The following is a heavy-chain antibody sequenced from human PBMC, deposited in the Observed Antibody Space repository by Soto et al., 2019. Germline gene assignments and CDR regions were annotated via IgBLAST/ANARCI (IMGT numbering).Heavy chain of an antibody. D-gene: IGHD2-15*01. Sequence: SETLSLTCAVYGGSFSGYYWSWIRQPPGKGLEWIGEINHSGSTNYNPSLKSRVTISVDTSKNQFSLKLSSVTAADTAVYYCARKGGYFDYWGQGTLVTVSS. CDR1: GGSFSGYY. CDR2: INHSGST. CDR3: ARKGGYFDY. J-gene: IGHJ4*02. V-gene: IGHV4-34*01.